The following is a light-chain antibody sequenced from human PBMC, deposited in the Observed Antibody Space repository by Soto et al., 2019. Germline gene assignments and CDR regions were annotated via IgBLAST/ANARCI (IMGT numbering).Light chain of an antibody. V-gene: IGKV1-12*01. CDR1: QDIRTW. J-gene: IGKJ1*01. CDR3: QQANSSPPWT. CDR2: AAS. Sequence: DIQMTQSPSSVSASVGDRVTITCRASQDIRTWLAWYQQQPGKAPKLLIYAASSLQSGVPSRFSGSGSGTDFTLTISSLQPEDSATYHCQQANSSPPWTFGQGTKVDIK.